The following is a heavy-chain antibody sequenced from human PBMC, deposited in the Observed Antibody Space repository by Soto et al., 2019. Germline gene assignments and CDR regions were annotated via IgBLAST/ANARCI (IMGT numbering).Heavy chain of an antibody. CDR3: ASDDYWIYPY. J-gene: IGHJ4*02. D-gene: IGHD4-17*01. Sequence: QVQLVQSGTEVKKPGASVKVSCKASGYTVTDYYIHWVRQAPGQGLEWMGWIDPKNGGTIYAQKFQDRVTMTRDTSISTADMDLSRLTSDDTALYHCASDDYWIYPYWGQGTLVTVSA. CDR1: GYTVTDYY. V-gene: IGHV1-2*02. CDR2: IDPKNGGT.